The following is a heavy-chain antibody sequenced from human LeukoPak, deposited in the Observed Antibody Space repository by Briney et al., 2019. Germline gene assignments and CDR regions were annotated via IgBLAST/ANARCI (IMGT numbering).Heavy chain of an antibody. V-gene: IGHV3-53*01. Sequence: GRSLRLSCAASGFTVSSNYMSWVRQAPGKGLEWVSVIYSGGSTYYADSVKGRFTISRDNSKNTLYLQMNSLRAEDTAVYYCARALSDYYDSSGLDYWGQGTLVTVSS. CDR1: GFTVSSNY. D-gene: IGHD3-22*01. J-gene: IGHJ4*02. CDR2: IYSGGST. CDR3: ARALSDYYDSSGLDY.